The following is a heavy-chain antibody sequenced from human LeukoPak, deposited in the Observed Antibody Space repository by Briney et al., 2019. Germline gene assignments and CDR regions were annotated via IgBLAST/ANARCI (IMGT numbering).Heavy chain of an antibody. D-gene: IGHD6-19*01. V-gene: IGHV1-18*01. CDR3: ARTPGIAVAGMYYYYYMDV. Sequence: ASVKVSCKASGYTFTSYGISWVRQAPGQGLEWMGWISAYNGNTNYAQKLQGRVTMTTDTSTSTAYMELRSLRSDDTAVYYCARTPGIAVAGMYYYYYMDVWGKGTTVTISS. CDR1: GYTFTSYG. CDR2: ISAYNGNT. J-gene: IGHJ6*03.